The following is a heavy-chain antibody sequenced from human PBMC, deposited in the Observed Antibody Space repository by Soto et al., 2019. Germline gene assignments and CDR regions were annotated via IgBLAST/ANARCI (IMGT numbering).Heavy chain of an antibody. J-gene: IGHJ4*02. CDR3: ARVGNYDILTGYYKGPGIYYFDY. CDR2: ISAYNGNT. D-gene: IGHD3-9*01. CDR1: GYTFTSYG. V-gene: IGHV1-18*01. Sequence: ASVKVSCKASGYTFTSYGISWVRQAPGQGLEWMGWISAYNGNTNYAQKLQGRVTMTTDTSTSTAYMELRSLRSDDTAVYYCARVGNYDILTGYYKGPGIYYFDYWGQGTLVTVSS.